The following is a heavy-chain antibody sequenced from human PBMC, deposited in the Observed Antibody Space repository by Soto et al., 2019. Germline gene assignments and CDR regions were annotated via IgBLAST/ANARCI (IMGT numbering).Heavy chain of an antibody. CDR1: GYTFTSYG. CDR2: ISAYNGNT. Sequence: QVQLVQSGAEVKKPGASVKVSCKASGYTFTSYGISWVRQAPGQGLEWMGWISAYNGNTNYAQKLQGRVTMTTDTSTSTAYMELRSLRSDDTAVYYCARELTSTLSFRRVATITWFDPWGQGTLVTVSS. D-gene: IGHD5-12*01. CDR3: ARELTSTLSFRRVATITWFDP. V-gene: IGHV1-18*01. J-gene: IGHJ5*02.